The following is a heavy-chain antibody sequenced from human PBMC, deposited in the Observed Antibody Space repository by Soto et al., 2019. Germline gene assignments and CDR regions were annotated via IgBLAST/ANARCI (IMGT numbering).Heavy chain of an antibody. CDR2: IYYSGST. D-gene: IGHD3-9*01. V-gene: IGHV4-31*03. CDR3: ARSKDWYNWFDP. J-gene: IGHJ5*02. CDR1: GGSISSGGYY. Sequence: SETLSLTCTVSGGSISSGGYYWSWIRQHPGKGLEWIGYIYYSGSTYYNPSLKSRVTISVDTSKNQFSLKLSSVTAADTAVYYCARSKDWYNWFDPWGQGTLVTVS.